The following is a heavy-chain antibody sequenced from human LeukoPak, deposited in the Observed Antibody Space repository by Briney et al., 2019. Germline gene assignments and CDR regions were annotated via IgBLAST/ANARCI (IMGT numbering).Heavy chain of an antibody. CDR2: IKQDGSDK. D-gene: IGHD1-7*01. J-gene: IGHJ6*03. CDR3: ARTGTTWGRYYYYYMDV. V-gene: IGHV3-7*01. CDR1: GFTFSSYW. Sequence: GGSLRLSCAASGFTFSSYWMSWVRQAPGKGLEWVANIKQDGSDKYYVDSVKGRFTISRDNAKNSLYLQMNSLRAEDTAVYYWARTGTTWGRYYYYYMDVWGKGTTVTVSS.